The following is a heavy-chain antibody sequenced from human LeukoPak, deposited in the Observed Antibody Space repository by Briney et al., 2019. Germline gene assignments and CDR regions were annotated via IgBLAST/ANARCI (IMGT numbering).Heavy chain of an antibody. D-gene: IGHD4-17*01. J-gene: IGHJ4*02. V-gene: IGHV4-34*01. Sequence: KASETLSLTCAVYGGSFSGYCWSWIRQPPGKGLEWIGEINHSGSTNYNPSLKSRVTISIDTSKNQFSLKLSSVTAADTAVYYCARALNPNYGDYEVGTVYWGQGTLVTVSS. CDR1: GGSFSGYC. CDR2: INHSGST. CDR3: ARALNPNYGDYEVGTVY.